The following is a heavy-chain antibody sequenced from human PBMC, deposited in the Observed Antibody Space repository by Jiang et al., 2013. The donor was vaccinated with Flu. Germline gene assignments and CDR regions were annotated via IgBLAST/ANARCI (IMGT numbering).Heavy chain of an antibody. Sequence: GYTLTELSMHWVRQAPGKGLEWMGGFDPEDGETIYAQKFQGRVTMTEDTSTDTAYMELSSLRSEDTAVYYCATPGWELLHYFDYWGQGTLVTVSS. D-gene: IGHD1-26*01. V-gene: IGHV1-24*01. CDR1: GYTLTELS. CDR3: ATPGWELLHYFDY. J-gene: IGHJ4*02. CDR2: FDPEDGET.